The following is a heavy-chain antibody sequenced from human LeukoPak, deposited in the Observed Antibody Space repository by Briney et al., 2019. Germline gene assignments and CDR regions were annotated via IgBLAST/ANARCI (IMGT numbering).Heavy chain of an antibody. CDR2: IYYSGST. D-gene: IGHD2-2*01. J-gene: IGHJ3*02. Sequence: SETLSLTCTVSGGSISSSSYYWGWIRQPPGKGLEWIGSIYYSGSTNYNPSLKSRVTISVDTSKNQFSLKLSSVTAADTAVYYCARGVQEDIVVVPAAPGAFDIWGQGTMVTVSS. CDR1: GGSISSSSYY. CDR3: ARGVQEDIVVVPAAPGAFDI. V-gene: IGHV4-39*07.